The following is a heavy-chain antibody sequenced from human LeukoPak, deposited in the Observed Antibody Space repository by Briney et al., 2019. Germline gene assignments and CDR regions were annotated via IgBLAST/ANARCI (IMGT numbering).Heavy chain of an antibody. J-gene: IGHJ6*02. CDR2: IHYSEAT. V-gene: IGHV4-59*01. Sequence: SETLSLTCTVSGGSISGFYWSWIRQPPGKGLEWIGYIHYSEATNYNPSLKSRVTISLDTSKNQFSLRLTSVTAADTAVYYCARLLSRMDVWGQGTTVTVSS. CDR1: GGSISGFY. CDR3: ARLLSRMDV.